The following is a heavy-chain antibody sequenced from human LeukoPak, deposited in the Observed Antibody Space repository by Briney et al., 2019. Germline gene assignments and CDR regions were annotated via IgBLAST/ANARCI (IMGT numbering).Heavy chain of an antibody. D-gene: IGHD5-18*01. CDR3: AKHRGYSYGSLGTDV. J-gene: IGHJ6*02. V-gene: IGHV3-30*18. CDR1: GFTFSSYG. CDR2: ISYDGSNK. Sequence: GRSLRLSCAASGFTFSSYGMHWVRQAPGKGLEWVAVISYDGSNKYYADSVKGRFTISRDNSKNTLYLQTNSLRAEDTAVYYCAKHRGYSYGSLGTDVWGQGTTVTVSS.